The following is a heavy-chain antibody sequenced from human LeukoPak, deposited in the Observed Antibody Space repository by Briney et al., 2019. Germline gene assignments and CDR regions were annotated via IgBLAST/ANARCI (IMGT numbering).Heavy chain of an antibody. V-gene: IGHV4-59*01. CDR2: IYYTGST. CDR1: GGSISTYF. D-gene: IGHD5-18*01. CDR3: ARVLRGYTYAMDY. Sequence: SETLSLTCTVSGGSISTYFWSWIRQPPGKGLEWIGYIYYTGSTNYNPSLKSRVTISVDTSKNQFSLNLSSVTAADTAVYYCARVLRGYTYAMDYWGLGTLVTVSS. J-gene: IGHJ4*02.